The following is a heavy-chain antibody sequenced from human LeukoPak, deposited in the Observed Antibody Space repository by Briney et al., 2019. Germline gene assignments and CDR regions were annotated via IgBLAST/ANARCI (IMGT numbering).Heavy chain of an antibody. Sequence: PSETLSLTCAVYGGSFSGYYWSWIRQPPGKGLEWIGEINHSGSTNYNPSLKSRVTISVDTSKNQFSLKLSSVTAADTAVYYCARHGKSDYGGTYFDYWGQGTLVTVSS. CDR3: ARHGKSDYGGTYFDY. J-gene: IGHJ4*02. CDR2: INHSGST. V-gene: IGHV4-34*01. CDR1: GGSFSGYY. D-gene: IGHD4-23*01.